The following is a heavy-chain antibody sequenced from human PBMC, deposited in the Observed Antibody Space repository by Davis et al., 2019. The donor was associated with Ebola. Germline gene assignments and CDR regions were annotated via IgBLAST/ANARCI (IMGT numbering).Heavy chain of an antibody. V-gene: IGHV1-58*01. CDR2: IVVGSGNT. Sequence: AASVKVSCKASGFTFSSSAVQWVRQARGQRLEWIGGIVVGSGNTNYAQKFRGRLTMTRDMSTSTAYMELRSLRVEDTAVYYCATRSGRSWYIYWGQGTLVTVPS. J-gene: IGHJ4*02. D-gene: IGHD6-13*01. CDR3: ATRSGRSWYIY. CDR1: GFTFSSSA.